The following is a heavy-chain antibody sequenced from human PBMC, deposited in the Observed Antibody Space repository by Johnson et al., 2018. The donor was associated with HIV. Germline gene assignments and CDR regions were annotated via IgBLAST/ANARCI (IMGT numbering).Heavy chain of an antibody. D-gene: IGHD6-13*01. Sequence: QVQLVESGGGVVQPGRSLRLACVTSGFSISNYAMHWVRQAPGQGLEWVAFISNDAGSPSYTHSVTGRFAFSWDNSKNTVFLQMNSLRSDDTAVYFCARDQAYRSSWAFSFDIWGQGTMVIVSS. CDR1: GFSISNYA. J-gene: IGHJ3*02. CDR2: ISNDAGSP. V-gene: IGHV3-30*09. CDR3: ARDQAYRSSWAFSFDI.